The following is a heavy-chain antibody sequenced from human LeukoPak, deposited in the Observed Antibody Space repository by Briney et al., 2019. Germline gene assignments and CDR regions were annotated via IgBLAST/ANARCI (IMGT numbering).Heavy chain of an antibody. CDR3: ARLYVDPMTTTSYYFDS. CDR2: IKGDECDR. V-gene: IGHV3-7*01. Sequence: GGSLRLSCEASGFTFSDYWMSWVRQAPGKGLEWVADIKGDECDRFYVDSVRGRFSISRDNAKNSLYLHMNSLRVEDTALYYCARLYVDPMTTTSYYFDSWGQGTLVTVSS. J-gene: IGHJ4*02. CDR1: GFTFSDYW. D-gene: IGHD4-17*01.